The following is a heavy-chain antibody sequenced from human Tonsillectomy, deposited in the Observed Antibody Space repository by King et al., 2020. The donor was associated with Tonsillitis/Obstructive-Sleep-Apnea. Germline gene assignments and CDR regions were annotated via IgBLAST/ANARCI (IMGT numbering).Heavy chain of an antibody. CDR2: ISSRSSYK. J-gene: IGHJ6*03. V-gene: IGHV3-11*05. CDR3: ARVIAVAPLNYYMDV. CDR1: GFTLSVYH. D-gene: IGHD2-2*01. Sequence: VQLVESGGGLVKPGGSLRLSCAASGFTLSVYHMSWIRQAPGKGLEWVSYISSRSSYKNYADSVKGRFTISRDNAKNSLYLQMNSLRAEDTAVYYCARVIAVAPLNYYMDVWGKGTTVTVSS.